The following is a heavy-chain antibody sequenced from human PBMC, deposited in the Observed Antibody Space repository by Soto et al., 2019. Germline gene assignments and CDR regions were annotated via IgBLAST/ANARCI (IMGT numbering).Heavy chain of an antibody. CDR1: GDTFSTYP. Sequence: QVQLVQSGAEVKKPGSSVKVSCKTSGDTFSTYPITWVRQAPGQGLEWMGRIIPILDVTDYAQKFQGRLTLTADKSPATAYMEMSSLRSEDTAVFYCARGAEGGGSESSFDIWGQGTMVTVSS. D-gene: IGHD2-15*01. V-gene: IGHV1-69*02. J-gene: IGHJ3*02. CDR2: IIPILDVT. CDR3: ARGAEGGGSESSFDI.